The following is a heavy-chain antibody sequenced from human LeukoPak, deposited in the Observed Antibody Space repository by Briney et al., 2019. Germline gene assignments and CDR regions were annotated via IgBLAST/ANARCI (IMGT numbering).Heavy chain of an antibody. D-gene: IGHD1-26*01. Sequence: SVRVSCKASGGTFISYSISWVRQAPGQGLEWMGGIIPIFDTADYAQKFQGRVTITADESTSTAYMELSSLRSEDTAVFYCARISLGAIWGYYYGMDVWGQGTTVTVSS. CDR3: ARISLGAIWGYYYGMDV. CDR1: GGTFISYS. V-gene: IGHV1-69*13. J-gene: IGHJ6*02. CDR2: IIPIFDTA.